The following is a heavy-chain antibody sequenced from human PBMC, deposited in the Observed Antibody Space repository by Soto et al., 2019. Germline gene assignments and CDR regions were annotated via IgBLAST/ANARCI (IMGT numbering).Heavy chain of an antibody. J-gene: IGHJ3*02. CDR1: GFTLSDHY. CDR2: SRNKANSYST. V-gene: IGHV3-72*01. CDR3: ARRKARITKFGVVEACDI. Sequence: EVQLVESGGGLVQPGESLRLSCAASGFTLSDHYMDWVRQAAGKGLVWVGRSRNKANSYSTEYAASVKGRFVFSRDESKNSLYLQMNSLKAEDTALYYCARRKARITKFGVVEACDIWGQGTMVTVS. D-gene: IGHD3-3*01.